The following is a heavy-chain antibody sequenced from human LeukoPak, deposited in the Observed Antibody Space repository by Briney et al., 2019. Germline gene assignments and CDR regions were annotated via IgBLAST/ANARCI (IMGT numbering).Heavy chain of an antibody. D-gene: IGHD2-2*01. CDR2: IWYDGSNK. V-gene: IGHV3-33*01. CDR1: GFTFSSYG. J-gene: IGHJ3*02. Sequence: GGSLRLSCAASGFTFSSYGMHWVRQAPGKGLEWVAVIWYDGSNKYYADSVKGRSTISRDNSKNTLYLQMNSLRAEDTAVYYCARGDIVVTGDDAFDIWGQGTMVTVSS. CDR3: ARGDIVVTGDDAFDI.